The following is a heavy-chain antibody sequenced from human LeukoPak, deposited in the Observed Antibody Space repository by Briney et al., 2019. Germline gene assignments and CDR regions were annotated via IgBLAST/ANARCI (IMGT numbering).Heavy chain of an antibody. Sequence: SETLSLTCTVSGGSISSYYWSWIRQPPGKGLEWIGYIYYSGSTNYNPSLKSRVTISVDTSKNQFSLKLSSVTAADTAVYYCARGTAVTAISVFDYWGQGTLVTVSS. CDR2: IYYSGST. J-gene: IGHJ4*02. CDR3: ARGTAVTAISVFDY. CDR1: GGSISSYY. D-gene: IGHD2-21*02. V-gene: IGHV4-59*01.